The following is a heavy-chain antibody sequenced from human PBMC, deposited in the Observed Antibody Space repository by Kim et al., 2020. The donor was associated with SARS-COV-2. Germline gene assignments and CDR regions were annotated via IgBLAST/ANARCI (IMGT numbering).Heavy chain of an antibody. V-gene: IGHV4-4*07. CDR3: ARDFCGGSRCNWFDP. J-gene: IGHJ5*02. CDR2: IYKNGDT. D-gene: IGHD2-15*01. CDR1: GGSTSNYY. Sequence: SETLSLTCTVSGGSTSNYYWSWIRQPAGKGLEWIGRIYKNGDTNYNPSLKSRITMSADPAKRQLSLKLSSVTAADTAVYYCARDFCGGSRCNWFDPWGQGVLVTVSS.